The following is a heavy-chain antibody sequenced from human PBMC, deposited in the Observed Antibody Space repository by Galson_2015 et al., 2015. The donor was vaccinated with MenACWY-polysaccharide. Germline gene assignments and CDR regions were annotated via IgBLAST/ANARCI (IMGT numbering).Heavy chain of an antibody. V-gene: IGHV3-7*01. J-gene: IGHJ6*02. Sequence: SLRLSCAASGFTFSSYWMTWVHQAPGKGLEWVANIKKDGSEKYYVDSVKGRFTISRDNAKNSLYLQMHSLRAEDTAVYSCARGHCGMDVWGQGTTVTVSS. CDR2: IKKDGSEK. CDR3: ARGHCGMDV. CDR1: GFTFSSYW.